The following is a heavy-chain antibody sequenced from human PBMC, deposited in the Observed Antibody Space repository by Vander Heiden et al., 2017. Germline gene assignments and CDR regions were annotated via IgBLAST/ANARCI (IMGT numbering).Heavy chain of an antibody. CDR3: AHRPSVAYQLLYWFDL. CDR1: GFPPRTSGVA. Sequence: QLTLMESGPTLVTPTQTLTLPCTFSGFPPRTSGVAVGWIRQPPGKALGWLALIYWNDDKRYSPSLKSRLIITKDTSKNLVVLTMTNMDPVDAATYYCAHRPSVAYQLLYWFDLWGQGTLVTVSS. J-gene: IGHJ5*02. CDR2: IYWNDDK. V-gene: IGHV2-5*01. D-gene: IGHD2-2*01.